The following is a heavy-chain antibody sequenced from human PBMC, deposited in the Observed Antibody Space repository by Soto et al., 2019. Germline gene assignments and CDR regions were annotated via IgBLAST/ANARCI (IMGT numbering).Heavy chain of an antibody. Sequence: GGSLRLSCASSAVTFSSHTMHWVHQPPGKRLEWVALISSDGSNKYYTDSERGRLTISRDNSENTFYLQMNSLRPEDTALYFCAKDRWHYYASSAYYPPTHDFDSWGQGALVTVSS. CDR3: AKDRWHYYASSAYYPPTHDFDS. CDR1: AVTFSSHT. V-gene: IGHV3-30*18. D-gene: IGHD3-22*01. J-gene: IGHJ4*02. CDR2: ISSDGSNK.